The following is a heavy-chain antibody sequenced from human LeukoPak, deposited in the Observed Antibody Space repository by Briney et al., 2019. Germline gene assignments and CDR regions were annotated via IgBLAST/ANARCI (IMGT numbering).Heavy chain of an antibody. CDR1: GYTLTSYD. J-gene: IGHJ4*02. CDR3: ARGSKRAGYFDY. CDR2: MNPNSGNT. Sequence: GASVKVSCKASGYTLTSYDINWVRQATGQGLEWMGWMNPNSGNTGYAQKFQGRVTMTRNTSISTAYMELSSLRSEDTAVYYCARGSKRAGYFDYWGQGTLVTVSS. D-gene: IGHD6-19*01. V-gene: IGHV1-8*01.